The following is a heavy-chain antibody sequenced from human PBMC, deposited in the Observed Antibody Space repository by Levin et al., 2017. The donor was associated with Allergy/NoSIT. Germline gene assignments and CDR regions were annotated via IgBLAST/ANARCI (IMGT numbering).Heavy chain of an antibody. CDR2: IDYSGSA. CDR1: GASISNYY. V-gene: IGHV4-59*01. CDR3: ARGRKHCSGTNCYSIHACDF. D-gene: IGHD2-15*01. Sequence: SETLSLTCTVSGASISNYYWSWIRQLPGKGPEWIGYIDYSGSASYNPSLRSRVTISPDTSKNQFSLKLSSVTAADTAVYYCARGRKHCSGTNCYSIHACDFWGQGTMVTVSS. J-gene: IGHJ3*01.